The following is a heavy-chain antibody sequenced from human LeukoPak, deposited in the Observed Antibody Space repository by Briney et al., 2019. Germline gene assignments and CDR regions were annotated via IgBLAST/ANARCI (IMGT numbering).Heavy chain of an antibody. D-gene: IGHD2-2*01. CDR2: IKPNSGGT. CDR3: ASARGYCGSTSCYDLLDY. CDR1: GYNFTCYY. Sequence: ASVKVSCKASGYNFTCYYMEWVRQAPGQGLEWMGWIKPNSGGTNYAQEFQGRVTMTRETPISTAYMELSRLRSDDTVVYYCASARGYCGSTSCYDLLDYWGEGTLVTVSS. V-gene: IGHV1-2*02. J-gene: IGHJ4*02.